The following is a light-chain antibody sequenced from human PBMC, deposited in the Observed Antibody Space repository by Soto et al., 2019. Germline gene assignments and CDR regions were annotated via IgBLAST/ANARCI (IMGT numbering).Light chain of an antibody. CDR2: GAS. Sequence: TQSPGTLTLSPGERATLSCRARQRSSSSLAWYQQKPGQAPSLLIYGASSRATGIPARFSGSGSGTEFTLTISSPQSEDFAVYYCQQYNNWPRTFGQGTKVDI. CDR1: QRSSSS. CDR3: QQYNNWPRT. V-gene: IGKV3-15*01. J-gene: IGKJ1*01.